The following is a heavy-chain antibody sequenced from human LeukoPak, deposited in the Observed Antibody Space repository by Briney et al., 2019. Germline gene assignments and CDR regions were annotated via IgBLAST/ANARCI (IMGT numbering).Heavy chain of an antibody. D-gene: IGHD1-1*01. CDR1: GFSLSTSGVG. J-gene: IGHJ4*02. CDR2: IYWDDDK. Sequence: ESGPTLVNPTQTLTLTCTFSGFSLSTSGVGVGWIHQPPGKALEWLALIYWDDDKRYSPSLKSRLTITKDTSKNQMVLTMTNMDPVDTATYYCARRSLEITGLEYWGRGTLVTVSS. V-gene: IGHV2-5*02. CDR3: ARRSLEITGLEY.